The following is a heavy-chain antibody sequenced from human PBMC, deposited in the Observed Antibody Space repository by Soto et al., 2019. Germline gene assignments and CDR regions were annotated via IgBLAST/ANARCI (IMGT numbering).Heavy chain of an antibody. Sequence: ASVKVSCKXSGGTFSSYAISWVRQAPGQGLEWMGGIIPIFGTANYAQKFQGRVTITADESTTTAYMELSSLRSEDTAVYYCARHPRIRNDYYDSSGYYDYWGQGTLVTVSS. J-gene: IGHJ4*02. D-gene: IGHD3-22*01. CDR3: ARHPRIRNDYYDSSGYYDY. V-gene: IGHV1-69*13. CDR1: GGTFSSYA. CDR2: IIPIFGTA.